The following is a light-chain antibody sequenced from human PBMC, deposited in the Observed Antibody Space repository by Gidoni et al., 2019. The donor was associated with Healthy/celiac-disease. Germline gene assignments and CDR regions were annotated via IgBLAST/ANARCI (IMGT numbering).Light chain of an antibody. CDR3: QQYDNLPWT. V-gene: IGKV1-33*01. J-gene: IGKJ1*01. Sequence: DIKMTQSPSSLSASVGDRVTITCQASQDISNYLNWYQQKPGKAPKLLIYDASNLETGVPSRFSGSGSGTDFTFTISSLQPEDTATYYCQQYDNLPWTFGQGTKVEIK. CDR1: QDISNY. CDR2: DAS.